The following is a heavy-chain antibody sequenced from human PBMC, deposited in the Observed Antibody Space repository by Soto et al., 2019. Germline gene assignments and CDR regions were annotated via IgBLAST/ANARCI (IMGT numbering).Heavy chain of an antibody. CDR2: IYSGGST. CDR3: AREYSSSSRTYYYYGMDV. CDR1: GFTVSSNY. V-gene: IGHV3-53*01. J-gene: IGHJ6*02. D-gene: IGHD6-6*01. Sequence: EVQLVESGGGLIQPGGSLRLSCAASGFTVSSNYMSWVRQAPGKGLEWVSVIYSGGSTYYADSVKGRFTISRDNAKNSLYLQMNSLRAEDTAVYYCAREYSSSSRTYYYYGMDVWGQGTTVTVSS.